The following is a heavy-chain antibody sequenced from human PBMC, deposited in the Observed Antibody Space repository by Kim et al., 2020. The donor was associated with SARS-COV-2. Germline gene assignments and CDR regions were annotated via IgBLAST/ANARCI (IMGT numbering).Heavy chain of an antibody. CDR1: GFTFSSYA. CDR2: STGSSS. J-gene: IGHJ4*02. CDR3: ANGLGHCSSTSCS. V-gene: IGHV3-23*01. D-gene: IGHD2-2*01. Sequence: GGSLRLSCAASGFTFSSYAMSWVRQAPGKGLEWVSTSTGSSSYYGDSVKGRFTISRDSSKNTLYLQMNSLRAEDTSVYYCANGLGHCSSTSCSWGQGTLV.